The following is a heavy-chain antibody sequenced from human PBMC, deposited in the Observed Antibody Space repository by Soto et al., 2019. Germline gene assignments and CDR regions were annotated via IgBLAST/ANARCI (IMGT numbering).Heavy chain of an antibody. D-gene: IGHD6-19*01. CDR1: GFTFSNAW. CDR3: TTDLQQWPDYYYYGMDV. CDR2: IKSKTDGGTT. J-gene: IGHJ6*02. V-gene: IGHV3-15*07. Sequence: GGSLRLSCAASGFTFSNAWMNWVRQAPGKGLEWVGRIKSKTDGGTTDYAAPVKGRFTISRDDSKNTLYLQMNSLKTEDTAVYYCTTDLQQWPDYYYYGMDVWGQGTTVTVSS.